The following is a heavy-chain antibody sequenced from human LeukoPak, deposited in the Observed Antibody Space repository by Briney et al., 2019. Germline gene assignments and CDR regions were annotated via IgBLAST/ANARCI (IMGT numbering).Heavy chain of an antibody. D-gene: IGHD3-22*01. CDR3: ATVRESSGYFSYY. CDR2: INSDGSIT. V-gene: IGHV3-74*01. CDR1: GFTFSSYW. J-gene: IGHJ4*02. Sequence: GGSLRLSCAASGFTFSSYWMHWVRQAPGKGLVWVSRINSDGSITDYADSVEGRFTISRDNAKNTLYLQMNSLRAEDTAIYYCATVRESSGYFSYYWGQGTLVTVSS.